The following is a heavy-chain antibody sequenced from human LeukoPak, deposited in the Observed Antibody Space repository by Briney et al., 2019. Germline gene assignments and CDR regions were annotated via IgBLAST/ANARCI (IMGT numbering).Heavy chain of an antibody. CDR2: IYGSGST. D-gene: IGHD6-13*01. V-gene: IGHV4-4*07. CDR1: GGPIRSY. CDR3: ARTSGIGAAGTLS. Sequence: SETLSLTCTVSGGPIRSYWSWIRQPAGKGLEWIGRIYGSGSTDYNPSLKSRVTMSIDTSKNQFSLNLISVTAADTAVYYCARTSGIGAAGTLSWGQGTLVTVSS. J-gene: IGHJ5*02.